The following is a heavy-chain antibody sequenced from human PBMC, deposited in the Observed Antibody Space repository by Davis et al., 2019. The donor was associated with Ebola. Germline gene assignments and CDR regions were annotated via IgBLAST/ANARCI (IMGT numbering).Heavy chain of an antibody. J-gene: IGHJ6*02. Sequence: GSLRLSCAASGFTFSSYAMSWIRQPPGKGLEWIGYIYYSGSTNYNPSLKSQVTISLDASTNQFSLRLTSVTAADTAVYFCAGGQWFGELFAGLGDYYHGLDVWGQGTAVTVSS. V-gene: IGHV4-59*12. CDR3: AGGQWFGELFAGLGDYYHGLDV. CDR2: IYYSGST. CDR1: GFTFSSYA. D-gene: IGHD3-10*01.